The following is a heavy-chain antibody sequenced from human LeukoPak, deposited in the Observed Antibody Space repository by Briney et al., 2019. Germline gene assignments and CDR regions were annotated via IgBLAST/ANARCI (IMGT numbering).Heavy chain of an antibody. J-gene: IGHJ3*02. CDR1: GCTFSTYA. D-gene: IGHD4-23*01. V-gene: IGHV1-69*10. CDR3: ARSLIDYGGSYDAFDI. Sequence: GASVKVSCKASGCTFSTYAISWVRQAPGQGLEWMGGITPILGTANYAQKFQGRVTINADQSTSTAYMELSSLRSEDTAMYYCARSLIDYGGSYDAFDIWGQGTMVTISS. CDR2: ITPILGTA.